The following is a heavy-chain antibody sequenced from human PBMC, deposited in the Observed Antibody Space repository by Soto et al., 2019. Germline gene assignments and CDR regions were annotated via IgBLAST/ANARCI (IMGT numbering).Heavy chain of an antibody. Sequence: PGGSLRLSCAASGFTFSNAWMSWVREAPGKGLEWVGRIKSKTDGGTTDYAAPVKGGFTISRDDSKNTLYLQMNSLKTEDTAVYYCTTQGSSSWPFDYWGQGTLVTVSS. J-gene: IGHJ4*02. CDR2: IKSKTDGGTT. V-gene: IGHV3-15*01. D-gene: IGHD6-13*01. CDR3: TTQGSSSWPFDY. CDR1: GFTFSNAW.